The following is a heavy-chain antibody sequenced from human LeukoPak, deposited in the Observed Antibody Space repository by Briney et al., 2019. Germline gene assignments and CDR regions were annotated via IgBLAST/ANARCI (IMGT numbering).Heavy chain of an antibody. Sequence: PGGSLRLSCAASGFTFSSYGMHWVRQAPGKGLEWVAFIRYDGSNKYYADSVKGRFTISRDNSKNTLYLQMNSPRAEDTAVYYCAKDGVFGAARPGWFDPWGQGTLVTVSS. J-gene: IGHJ5*02. CDR1: GFTFSSYG. V-gene: IGHV3-30*02. CDR2: IRYDGSNK. CDR3: AKDGVFGAARPGWFDP. D-gene: IGHD6-6*01.